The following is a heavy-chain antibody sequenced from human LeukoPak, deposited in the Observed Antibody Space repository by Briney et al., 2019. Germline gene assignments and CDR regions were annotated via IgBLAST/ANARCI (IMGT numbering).Heavy chain of an antibody. CDR1: GLTFSNYG. CDR3: AKDRETTASGTFDY. D-gene: IGHD1-14*01. V-gene: IGHV3-30*18. Sequence: PGGSLRLSCAAPGLTFSNYGMHCVRQAPGKGLEWVAGISEDGINKYYADSVKGRFTISRDNSNNTLFLQMNSLRAEDTAVYYCAKDRETTASGTFDYWGQGALVTVSS. J-gene: IGHJ4*02. CDR2: ISEDGINK.